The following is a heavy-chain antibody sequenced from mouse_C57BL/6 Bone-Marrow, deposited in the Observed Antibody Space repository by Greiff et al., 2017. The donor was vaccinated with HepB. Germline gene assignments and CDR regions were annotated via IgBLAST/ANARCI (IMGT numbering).Heavy chain of an antibody. CDR2: ISSGGDYI. Sequence: EVKLMESGEGLVKPGGSLKLSCAASGFTFSSYAMSWVRQTPEKRLEWVAYISSGGDYIYYADTVKGRFTISRDNARNTLYLQMSSLKSEDTAMYYCTREFPIYDYDGYFDVWGTGTTVTVSS. D-gene: IGHD2-4*01. V-gene: IGHV5-9-1*02. CDR3: TREFPIYDYDGYFDV. CDR1: GFTFSSYA. J-gene: IGHJ1*03.